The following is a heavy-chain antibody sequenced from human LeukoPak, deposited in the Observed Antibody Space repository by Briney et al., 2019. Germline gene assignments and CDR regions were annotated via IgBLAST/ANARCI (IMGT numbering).Heavy chain of an antibody. V-gene: IGHV3-30*18. J-gene: IGHJ4*02. CDR3: AKDRFRGYSYGVFDY. CDR2: ISYDGSNK. D-gene: IGHD5-18*01. CDR1: GFTFSSYG. Sequence: GGSLRLSCAASGFTFSSYGMHWVRQAPGKGLEWVAVISYDGSNKYYADSVKGRFTISRDNSKITLYLQMNSLRAEDTAVYYCAKDRFRGYSYGVFDYWGQGTLVTVSS.